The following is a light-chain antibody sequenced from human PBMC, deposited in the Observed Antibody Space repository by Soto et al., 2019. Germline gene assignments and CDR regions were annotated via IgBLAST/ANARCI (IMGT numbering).Light chain of an antibody. CDR1: SGDVGGYNY. J-gene: IGLJ2*01. CDR2: DVS. Sequence: QSALTQPASVSGSPGQPIPISCPGTSGDVGGYNYVSWYQHHPGKAPKLMIYDVSNRPSGVSNRFSGSKSGNTASLTISGLQAEDEADYYCSSYTSSSTPVVFGGGTKLTVL. CDR3: SSYTSSSTPVV. V-gene: IGLV2-14*03.